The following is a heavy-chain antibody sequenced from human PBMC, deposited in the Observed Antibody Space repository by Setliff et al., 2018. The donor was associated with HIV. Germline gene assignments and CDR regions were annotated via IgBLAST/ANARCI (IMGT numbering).Heavy chain of an antibody. CDR3: TKDTSPQPPDFDS. J-gene: IGHJ4*02. CDR1: GFAFGDFP. V-gene: IGHV3-49*04. Sequence: GGSLRLSCTASGFAFGDFPMSWVRQAPGKGLEWVGFIRSQDYGGSTEYAASVKGRFAISRDDSKSIAYLQMNSLKTEDTGVYYCTKDTSPQPPDFDSWGQGTLVTVSS. CDR2: IRSQDYGGST. D-gene: IGHD2-2*01.